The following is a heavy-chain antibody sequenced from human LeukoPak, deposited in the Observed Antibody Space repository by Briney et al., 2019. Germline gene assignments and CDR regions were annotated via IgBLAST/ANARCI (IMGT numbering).Heavy chain of an antibody. CDR3: AKWGRGGYDSSGYPGDYGMDV. CDR2: ISYDGSNK. Sequence: GGSLRLSCAASGFTFSSYGMHWVRQAPGKGLEWVAVISYDGSNKYYADSVKGRFTISRDNSKNTLYLQMNSLRAEDTAVYYCAKWGRGGYDSSGYPGDYGMDVWGQGTTVTVSS. V-gene: IGHV3-30*18. CDR1: GFTFSSYG. D-gene: IGHD3-22*01. J-gene: IGHJ6*02.